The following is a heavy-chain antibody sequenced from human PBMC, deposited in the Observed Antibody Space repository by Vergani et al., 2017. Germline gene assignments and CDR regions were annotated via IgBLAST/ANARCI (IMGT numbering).Heavy chain of an antibody. J-gene: IGHJ6*02. D-gene: IGHD3-10*01. CDR2: IYYRGST. CDR3: ARAIGSGSYYDYYYYGMDV. V-gene: IGHV4-59*01. CDR1: GGSISSYY. Sequence: QVQLQESGPGLVKPSETLSLTCTVSGGSISSYYWSWIRQPPGKGLEWIGYIYYRGSTNDNPSLKSRVTISVDTSKNQFSLRLSSVTAADTAVYYCARAIGSGSYYDYYYYGMDVWGQGTTVTVSS.